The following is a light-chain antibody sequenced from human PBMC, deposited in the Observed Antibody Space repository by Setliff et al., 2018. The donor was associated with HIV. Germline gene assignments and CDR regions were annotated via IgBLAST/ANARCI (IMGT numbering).Light chain of an antibody. Sequence: QSALTQPRSVSGSPGQSVTISCTGTSSDVGGYNYVSWYQQHPGKAPKLMISDVSNRPSGVSDRFSGSKSGNTASLTVSGLRTEDEADYYCNSFTNTSGRVFGTGTKVTVL. J-gene: IGLJ1*01. CDR1: SSDVGGYNY. CDR3: NSFTNTSGRV. V-gene: IGLV2-11*01. CDR2: DVS.